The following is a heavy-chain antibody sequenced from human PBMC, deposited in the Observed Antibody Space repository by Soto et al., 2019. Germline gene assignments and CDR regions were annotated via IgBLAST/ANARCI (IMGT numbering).Heavy chain of an antibody. CDR1: GFTFNAYA. V-gene: IGHV3-23*01. J-gene: IGHJ4*02. CDR2: IGGSGGNR. D-gene: IGHD4-4*01. CDR3: ARVASDYINSVDH. Sequence: EVQLLESGGGLVEPGGSLRLSCAASGFTFNAYAMTWVRQAPGKGLEWVSAIGGSGGNRYYAASVKGRFTISRDNSKDTVDLQVNSLSVEDTAVYYCARVASDYINSVDHWGQGILVTVSS.